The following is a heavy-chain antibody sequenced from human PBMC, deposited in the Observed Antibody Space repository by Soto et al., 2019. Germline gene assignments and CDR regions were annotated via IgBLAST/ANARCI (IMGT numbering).Heavy chain of an antibody. Sequence: QVQLVQSGAEVKKPGSSVKVSCKASEGIFSTYAISWLRQAPGQGLEWMGGIIPLFGTPNYAQRFQGRVTITADESTSTAYMALSRLRSEDTAVYYCARDRDDYGSGNYYNRIDFWGQGTLVTVSS. CDR2: IIPLFGTP. J-gene: IGHJ4*02. CDR3: ARDRDDYGSGNYYNRIDF. D-gene: IGHD3-10*01. V-gene: IGHV1-69*01. CDR1: EGIFSTYA.